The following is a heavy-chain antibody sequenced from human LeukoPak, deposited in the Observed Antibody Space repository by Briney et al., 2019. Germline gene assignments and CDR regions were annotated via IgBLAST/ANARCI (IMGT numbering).Heavy chain of an antibody. D-gene: IGHD3-22*01. CDR1: GFTFSNAW. CDR2: IKSRTDGGTT. Sequence: GGSLRLSCAASGFTFSNAWMSWVRQAPGKGLEWVGRIKSRTDGGTTDYAAPVKGRFTISRDDSKNTLYLQMNSLKTEDTAVYYCEVPSFYYDSSAYYRNWGQGTLVTVSS. J-gene: IGHJ4*02. CDR3: EVPSFYYDSSAYYRN. V-gene: IGHV3-15*01.